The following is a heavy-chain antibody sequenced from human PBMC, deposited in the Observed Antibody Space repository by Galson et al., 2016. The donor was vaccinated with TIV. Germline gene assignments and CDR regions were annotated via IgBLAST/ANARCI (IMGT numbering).Heavy chain of an antibody. CDR3: ARGPAENY. CDR1: GDTFSNYA. V-gene: IGHV1-69*04. CDR2: IIPILNIA. Sequence: SVKVSCKASGDTFSNYAISWVRQAPGQGLEWMGRIIPILNIANYAQEFQGRVTITADESTSTVYMELNSLRSYDTAVYYCARGPAENYWGQGTLVTVSS. J-gene: IGHJ4*02.